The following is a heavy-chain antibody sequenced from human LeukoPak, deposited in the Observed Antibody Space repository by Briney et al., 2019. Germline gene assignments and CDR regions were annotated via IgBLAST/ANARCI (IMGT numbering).Heavy chain of an antibody. J-gene: IGHJ4*02. V-gene: IGHV1-2*02. D-gene: IGHD2-2*01. CDR2: INPNSGGT. CDR1: GYTFTGYY. Sequence: ASVKVSCKASGYTFTGYYMHWVRQAPGQGLEWMGWINPNSGGTNYAQKFQGRVAMTRDTSISTAYMELRSLRSDDTAVYYCARVVGGEFDYWGQGTLVTVSS. CDR3: ARVVGGEFDY.